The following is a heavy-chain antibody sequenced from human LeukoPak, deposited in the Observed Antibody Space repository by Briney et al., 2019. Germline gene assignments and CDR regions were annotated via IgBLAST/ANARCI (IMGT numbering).Heavy chain of an antibody. Sequence: GGSLRLSCAASGFTFTSHAMNWVRQAPGKGLEWVSAISGSAATTYYADSVKGRFTISRDNFQNTVYLQINSLRDEDTVVYFCAKDVVSVTGTVSALDVWGQGTMVTVSS. CDR3: AKDVVSVTGTVSALDV. CDR1: GFTFTSHA. J-gene: IGHJ3*01. CDR2: ISGSAATT. V-gene: IGHV3-23*01. D-gene: IGHD1-1*01.